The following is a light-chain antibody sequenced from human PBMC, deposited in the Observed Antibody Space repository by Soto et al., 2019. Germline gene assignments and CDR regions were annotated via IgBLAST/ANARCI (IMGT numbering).Light chain of an antibody. Sequence: EVVLTQSPVTLSLSPGERATLSCRASQSFRGLLAWYQQKPGQAPRLLIYDAYNRATGIPPRFSGSGSGTDFTLTISSLEPEDSAVSNCQQRHMWPITFGQGTRLEIK. CDR1: QSFRGL. CDR2: DAY. V-gene: IGKV3-11*01. J-gene: IGKJ5*01. CDR3: QQRHMWPIT.